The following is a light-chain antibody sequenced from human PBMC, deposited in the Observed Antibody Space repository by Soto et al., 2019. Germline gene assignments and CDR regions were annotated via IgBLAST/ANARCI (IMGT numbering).Light chain of an antibody. CDR3: QQSYSITPT. J-gene: IGKJ1*01. CDR2: GAS. CDR1: ENVRTF. Sequence: EVVLTQSPATLSLSPGERATLSCRASENVRTFVDWYQQPRGQAPRIXIYGASNRDTGIQARFSGSGAGTDFTRTISSLQPEDFATDYCQQSYSITPTFGQGTKVDIK. V-gene: IGKV3-11*01.